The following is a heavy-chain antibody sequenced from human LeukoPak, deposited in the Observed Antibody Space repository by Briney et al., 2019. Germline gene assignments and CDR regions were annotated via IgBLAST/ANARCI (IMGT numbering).Heavy chain of an antibody. Sequence: SQTLSLTCAISGDSVSSKSAAWNWTRQSPSRGLEWLGRTYYRSKWYHEYAVSVKSRITINPDTSKNQFSLQLNSVTPEDTAIYYCAISRTASSFDFWGQGTLVTVSS. CDR1: GDSVSSKSAA. CDR3: AISRTASSFDF. J-gene: IGHJ4*02. D-gene: IGHD1-1*01. V-gene: IGHV6-1*01. CDR2: TYYRSKWYH.